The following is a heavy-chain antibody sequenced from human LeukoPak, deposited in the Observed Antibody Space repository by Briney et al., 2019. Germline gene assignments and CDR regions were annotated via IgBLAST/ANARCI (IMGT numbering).Heavy chain of an antibody. Sequence: GGSLRLSCAASGLTFSSYSMNWVRQAPGKGLEWVSSISSSSSYIYYADSVKGRFTISRDNAKNSLYLQMNSLRAEDTAVYYCARDESAYCGGDCYFPGAFDIWGQGTMVTVSS. CDR1: GLTFSSYS. D-gene: IGHD2-21*02. V-gene: IGHV3-21*01. J-gene: IGHJ3*02. CDR2: ISSSSSYI. CDR3: ARDESAYCGGDCYFPGAFDI.